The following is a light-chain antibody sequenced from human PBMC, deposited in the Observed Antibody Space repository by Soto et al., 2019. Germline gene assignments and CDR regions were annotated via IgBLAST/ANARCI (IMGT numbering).Light chain of an antibody. CDR1: QSVSSN. CDR3: QQYNNRPIT. Sequence: EIVVTQSPATLSVSPGEGATLSCRTSQSVSSNLAWYQQKPGQAPRLLIHGATTTATDIPARFSGSGSGTDFTPSIGSLQSEDFAVYYCQQYNNRPITFGQGTRLEIK. CDR2: GAT. J-gene: IGKJ5*01. V-gene: IGKV3-15*01.